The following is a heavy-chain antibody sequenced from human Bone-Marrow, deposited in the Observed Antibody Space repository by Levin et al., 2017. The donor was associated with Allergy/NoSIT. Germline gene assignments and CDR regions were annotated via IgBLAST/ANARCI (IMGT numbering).Heavy chain of an antibody. J-gene: IGHJ3*01. D-gene: IGHD7-27*01. Sequence: PSETLSLTCTVSGGSISSSSYYWGWIRQPPGKGLEWIGSIYSSGSTYYKQSLRSRLTISVDTSKNHFSLKLSSITAADTAVYYCARAWHWGPAPADAFDLWGQGTMVIVSS. V-gene: IGHV4-39*02. CDR3: ARAWHWGPAPADAFDL. CDR2: IYSSGST. CDR1: GGSISSSSYY.